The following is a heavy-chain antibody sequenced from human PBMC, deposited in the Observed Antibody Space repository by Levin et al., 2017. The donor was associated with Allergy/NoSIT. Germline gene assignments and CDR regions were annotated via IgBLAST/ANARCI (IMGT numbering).Heavy chain of an antibody. CDR2: IYYSGST. D-gene: IGHD3-10*01. CDR3: ARRAGRGDYMDV. CDR1: GGSISSYY. J-gene: IGHJ6*03. Sequence: SETLSLTCTVSGGSISSYYWSWIRQPPGKGLEWIGYIYYSGSTNYNPSLKSRVTISVDTSKNQFSLKLSSVTAADTAVYYCARRAGRGDYMDVWGKGTTVTVSS. V-gene: IGHV4-59*01.